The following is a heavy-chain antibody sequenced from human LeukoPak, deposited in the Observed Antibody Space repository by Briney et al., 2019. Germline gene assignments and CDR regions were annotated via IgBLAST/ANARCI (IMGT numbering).Heavy chain of an antibody. J-gene: IGHJ5*01. CDR3: AKDRPNYFGSNGHYYRRNGDS. CDR2: ITSSGDTT. Sequence: GGSLRLSCTASGFTFSIYAMSWVSQAPGRGLEWVSAITSSGDTTFYADSVRGRFTISRDNSKNTLYLQMSSLRAEDTAVFYCAKDRPNYFGSNGHYYRRNGDSWGQGTLVTVSS. D-gene: IGHD3-10*01. V-gene: IGHV3-23*01. CDR1: GFTFSIYA.